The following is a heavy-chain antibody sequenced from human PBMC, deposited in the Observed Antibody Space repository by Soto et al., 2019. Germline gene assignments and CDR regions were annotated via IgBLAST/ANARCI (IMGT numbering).Heavy chain of an antibody. D-gene: IGHD5-18*01. J-gene: IGHJ4*02. CDR1: GGSISSGGYY. CDR2: IFYTGST. V-gene: IGHV4-31*03. Sequence: QVQLQESGPGLVKPSQTLSLTCTVSGGSISSGGYYWSWIRQFPGKGLEWIGYIFYTGSTSYSPSLKRRLTISVDTSKNHFSLTLSSVTAADTDVYFCARRLGYRSEYYFDYWGQGTLVTVSS. CDR3: ARRLGYRSEYYFDY.